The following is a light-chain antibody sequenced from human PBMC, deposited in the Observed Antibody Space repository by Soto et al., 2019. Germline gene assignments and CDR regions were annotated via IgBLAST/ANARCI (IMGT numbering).Light chain of an antibody. CDR1: HSITNW. J-gene: IGKJ1*01. Sequence: DIQMTQSPSTLSASVGDRDTITCRASHSITNWLAWYQQKPGEAPKLLIYDASALPRGVPSRFSGSGSGTKFTLTIASLQPDDFATYYCQQYETFSGTFGPGTKVDIK. CDR2: DAS. CDR3: QQYETFSGT. V-gene: IGKV1-5*01.